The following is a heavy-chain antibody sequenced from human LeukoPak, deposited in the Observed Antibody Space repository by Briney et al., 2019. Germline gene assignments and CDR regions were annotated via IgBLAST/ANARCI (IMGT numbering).Heavy chain of an antibody. CDR3: ARGPSSALDY. Sequence: ASVKVSCKASGYTFSSYAINWVRLAPGRGLEWMGWINTDTGNPTYVQGFTGRFVFSSDTSVSTAYLQINSLKSEDTAVYYCARGPSSALDYWGQGTLVTVSS. J-gene: IGHJ4*02. V-gene: IGHV7-4-1*02. CDR2: INTDTGNP. CDR1: GYTFSSYA. D-gene: IGHD6-19*01.